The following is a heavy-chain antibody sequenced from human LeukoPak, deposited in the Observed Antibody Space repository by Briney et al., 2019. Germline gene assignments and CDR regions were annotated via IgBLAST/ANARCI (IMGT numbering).Heavy chain of an antibody. CDR2: IKQDGSEK. V-gene: IGHV3-7*01. J-gene: IGHJ4*02. D-gene: IGHD2-8*02. Sequence: GGSLRLSCAASGFTFNSYWMSWVRQAPGKGLEWVANIKQDGSEKYYVDSVKGRFTISRDNAKNSVYLQMNSLRADDTAVYYCARTRGTAHALFDYWGQGTLVTVSS. CDR1: GFTFNSYW. CDR3: ARTRGTAHALFDY.